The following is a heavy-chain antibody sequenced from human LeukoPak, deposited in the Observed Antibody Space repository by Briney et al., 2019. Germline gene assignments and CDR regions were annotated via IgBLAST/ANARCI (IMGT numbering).Heavy chain of an antibody. V-gene: IGHV4-4*02. J-gene: IGHJ4*02. CDR1: GDSINSLDL. CDR3: AGLVGRYSSGLYYYYFDY. CDR2: MYLSGTT. Sequence: SGTLSLTCTVSGDSINSLDLWSWVRQPPGKGLEWTGEMYLSGTTHSNPSVKSRVTISIDKSKNQFFLNLSSVTAADTAVYYCAGLVGRYSSGLYYYYFDYWGQGTLVTVSS. D-gene: IGHD3-22*01.